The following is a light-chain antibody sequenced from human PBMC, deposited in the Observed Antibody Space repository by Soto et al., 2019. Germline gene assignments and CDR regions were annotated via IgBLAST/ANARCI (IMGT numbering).Light chain of an antibody. CDR1: ISDVGGYNY. V-gene: IGLV2-14*01. Sequence: QSALTQPASVSGSPGQSITISCTGTISDVGGYNYVSWYQQHPGKAPKLILYDVINRPSGVSNRFSGSKSGNTASLTISGLQAEDEADYYCSSYTSSSTLVFGGGTKLTVL. CDR2: DVI. CDR3: SSYTSSSTLV. J-gene: IGLJ2*01.